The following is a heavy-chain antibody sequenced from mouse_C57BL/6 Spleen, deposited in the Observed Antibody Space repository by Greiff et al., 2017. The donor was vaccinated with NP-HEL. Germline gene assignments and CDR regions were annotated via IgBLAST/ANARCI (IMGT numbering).Heavy chain of an antibody. J-gene: IGHJ4*01. CDR1: GFTFSDYG. Sequence: EVQGVESGGGLVKPGGSLKLSCAASGFTFSDYGMHWVRQAPEKGLEWVAYISSGSSTIYYADPVQGRFTISRDNSKNPLFLQMTSLRSEDTAMYYCARKADGYYAMDYWGQGTSVTVSS. D-gene: IGHD2-3*01. CDR3: ARKADGYYAMDY. V-gene: IGHV5-17*01. CDR2: ISSGSSTI.